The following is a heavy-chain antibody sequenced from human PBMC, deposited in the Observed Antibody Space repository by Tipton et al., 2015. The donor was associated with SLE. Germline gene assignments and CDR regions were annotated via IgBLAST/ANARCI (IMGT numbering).Heavy chain of an antibody. Sequence: LSLTCIVSGGSITSNNHCWGWIRQPPGKGLEWIGTTYYSGSPHYNPSLRSRVTISLDTSKTQFSLRLSSVTAADTAVYYCARVYRSSSPLGYYYYMDVWGKGTTVTVSS. CDR3: ARVYRSSSPLGYYYYMDV. CDR1: GGSITSNNHC. CDR2: TYYSGSP. D-gene: IGHD6-6*01. J-gene: IGHJ6*03. V-gene: IGHV4-39*07.